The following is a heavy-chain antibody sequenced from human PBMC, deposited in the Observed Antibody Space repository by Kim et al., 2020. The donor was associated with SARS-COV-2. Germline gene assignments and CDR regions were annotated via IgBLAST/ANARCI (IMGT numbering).Heavy chain of an antibody. CDR2: INHSGST. CDR3: ARGSAFDP. V-gene: IGHV4-34*01. Sequence: SETLSLTCAVYGGSFSGYYWSWIRQPPGKGLEWIGEINHSGSTNYNPSLKSRVTISVDTSKNQFSLKLSSVTAADTAVYYCARGSAFDPWGPGTLVTVSS. J-gene: IGHJ5*02. CDR1: GGSFSGYY.